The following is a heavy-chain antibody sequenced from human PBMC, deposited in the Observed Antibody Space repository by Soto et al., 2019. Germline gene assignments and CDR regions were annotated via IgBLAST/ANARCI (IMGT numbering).Heavy chain of an antibody. CDR1: GFTFSSYS. CDR3: VRTSLVVAAATREDY. J-gene: IGHJ4*02. V-gene: IGHV3-74*01. CDR2: ISSSRSSI. Sequence: GGSLRLSCAASGFTFSSYSMNWVRQAPGKGLVWVSRISSSRSSISYADSVKGRFTISRDNAKNTLYLQMNSLRAEDTAVYYCVRTSLVVAAATREDYWGQGTLVTVSS. D-gene: IGHD2-15*01.